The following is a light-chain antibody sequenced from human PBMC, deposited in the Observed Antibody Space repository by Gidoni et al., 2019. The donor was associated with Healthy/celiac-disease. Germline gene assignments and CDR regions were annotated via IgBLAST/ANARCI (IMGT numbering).Light chain of an antibody. V-gene: IGLV1-40*01. J-gene: IGLJ2*01. Sequence: QSVLTQPPSVSGAPGQRVTISCTGSSSNIGAGYDVHWYQQLPGTAPKLLIYGNSNRPSGVPDRFSGSKSDTSASLAITGLQAEDEADYYCQSYDSSLIVVFGGGTKLTVL. CDR1: SSNIGAGYD. CDR2: GNS. CDR3: QSYDSSLIVV.